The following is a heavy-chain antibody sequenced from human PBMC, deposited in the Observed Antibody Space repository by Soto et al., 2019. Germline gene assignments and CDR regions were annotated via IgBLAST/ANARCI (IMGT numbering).Heavy chain of an antibody. CDR2: IYSGGST. J-gene: IGHJ4*02. V-gene: IGHV3-53*01. D-gene: IGHD3-22*01. Sequence: GGSLRLSCAASGFTVSSNYMSWVRQAPGKGLEWVSVIYSGGSTYYADSVKGRFTISRDNSKNTLYLQMNSLRAEDTAVYYCARGGAYYDSSGILDYWGQGTLVTVSS. CDR1: GFTVSSNY. CDR3: ARGGAYYDSSGILDY.